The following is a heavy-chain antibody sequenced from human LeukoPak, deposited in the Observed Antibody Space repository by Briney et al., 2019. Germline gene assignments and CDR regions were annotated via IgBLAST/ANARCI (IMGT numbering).Heavy chain of an antibody. V-gene: IGHV1-2*02. J-gene: IGHJ4*02. CDR3: ARVSCSGGSCYSPFDY. D-gene: IGHD2-15*01. CDR2: INPNSGGT. Sequence: ASVKVSCKASGYTFAAYYIHWVRQAPGQGLEWMGWINPNSGGTNYAQKFQGRVTMTRDTSISTAYMELSRLRSDDTAVYYCARVSCSGGSCYSPFDYWGQGTLVTVSS. CDR1: GYTFAAYY.